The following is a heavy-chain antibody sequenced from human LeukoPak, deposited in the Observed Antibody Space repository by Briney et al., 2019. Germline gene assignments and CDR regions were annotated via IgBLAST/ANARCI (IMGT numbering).Heavy chain of an antibody. CDR2: IYSSGST. J-gene: IGHJ4*02. CDR1: GVSISSSTYY. Sequence: SETLSLTCTVSGVSISSSTYYWGWIRQPPGKGLEWIGTIYSSGSTYYNSSLKSRVTISVDTSKNQFSLKLSSVTAADTAVYYCARRRRVHGSSFDYWGQGTLVTVSS. D-gene: IGHD3-10*01. V-gene: IGHV4-39*07. CDR3: ARRRRVHGSSFDY.